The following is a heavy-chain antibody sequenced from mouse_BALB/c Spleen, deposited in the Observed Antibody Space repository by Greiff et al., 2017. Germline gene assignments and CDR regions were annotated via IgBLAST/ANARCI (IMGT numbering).Heavy chain of an antibody. CDR1: GFTFSSFG. CDR2: ISSGSSTI. V-gene: IGHV5-17*02. D-gene: IGHD2-1*01. J-gene: IGHJ2*01. CDR3: ARSRGNYGDYFDY. Sequence: DVKLVESGGGLVQPGGSRKLSCAASGFTFSSFGMHWVRQAPEKGLEWVAYISSGSSTIYYADTVKGRFTISRDNPKNTLFLQMTSLRSEDTAMYYCARSRGNYGDYFDYWGQGTTLTVSS.